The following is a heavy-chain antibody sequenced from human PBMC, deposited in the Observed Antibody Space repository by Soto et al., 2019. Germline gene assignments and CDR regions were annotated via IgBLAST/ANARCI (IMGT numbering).Heavy chain of an antibody. CDR3: GTAYCGGDCYSYVPLIGY. CDR1: GFTFSSYG. D-gene: IGHD2-21*02. CDR2: IWYDGSNK. V-gene: IGHV3-33*01. J-gene: IGHJ4*02. Sequence: GGSLRLSCAASGFTFSSYGMHWVRQAPGKGLEWVAVIWYDGSNKYYADSVKGRFTISRDNSKNTLYLQMNSLRAEDTAVYYCGTAYCGGDCYSYVPLIGYWGQGTLVTVSS.